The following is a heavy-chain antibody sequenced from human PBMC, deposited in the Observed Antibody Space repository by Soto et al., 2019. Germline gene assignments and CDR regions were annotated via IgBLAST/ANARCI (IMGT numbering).Heavy chain of an antibody. CDR2: IQSGGST. V-gene: IGHV3-66*01. D-gene: IGHD2-15*01. CDR3: ARDDVHCSGGRCYGVPMEV. CDR1: GFTVTSKY. Sequence: DVQLVESGGGLVHPGGSLTLSCAGSGFTVTSKYMSWVRQAPGKGLEWVSLIQSGGSTFYADSVKGRFSISRDNSKNTVYLQRNRLRAEDTAVYYGARDDVHCSGGRCYGVPMEVWGKGTRVTVSS. J-gene: IGHJ6*03.